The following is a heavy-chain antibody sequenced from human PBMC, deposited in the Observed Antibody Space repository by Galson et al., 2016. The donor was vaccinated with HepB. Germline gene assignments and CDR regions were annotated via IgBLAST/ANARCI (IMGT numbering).Heavy chain of an antibody. CDR1: GFTLSSYW. Sequence: SLRLSCAASGFTLSSYWMHWVRQAPGKGLVWVSRINSDGSTKNYADSVKGRFTISRDNAENTLYLQMNSLRAEDTAVYFCARTPGHNYGSHLDLWGQGTLMTVSS. J-gene: IGHJ5*02. V-gene: IGHV3-74*01. CDR2: INSDGSTK. D-gene: IGHD5-18*01. CDR3: ARTPGHNYGSHLDL.